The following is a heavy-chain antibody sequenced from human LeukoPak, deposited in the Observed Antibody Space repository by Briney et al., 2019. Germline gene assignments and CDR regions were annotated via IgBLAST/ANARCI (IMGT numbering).Heavy chain of an antibody. CDR3: ARDGTGWFGELFGWFDP. J-gene: IGHJ5*02. D-gene: IGHD3-10*01. Sequence: SETLSLTCTVSGGSISSYYWSWIRQPPGKGLEWIGYIYYSGSTNYNPSLKSRVTISVDTSKNQFSLKLSSVTAADTAVYYCARDGTGWFGELFGWFDPWGQGTLVTVSS. V-gene: IGHV4-59*01. CDR1: GGSISSYY. CDR2: IYYSGST.